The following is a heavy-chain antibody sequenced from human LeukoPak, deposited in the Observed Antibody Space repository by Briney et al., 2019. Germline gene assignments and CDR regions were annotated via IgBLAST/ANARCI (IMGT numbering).Heavy chain of an antibody. J-gene: IGHJ5*02. CDR3: ARPYYYDSRIDP. CDR1: GGSISSGDYY. V-gene: IGHV4-30-4*01. Sequence: SETLSLTCTVSGGSISSGDYYWSWIRQPPGKGLEWIAYMYYSGSTYYNPSLKGRVTMSADTSKNQLSLKLSSVTAADTAVYYCARPYYYDSRIDPWGQGILVPVSA. CDR2: MYYSGST. D-gene: IGHD3-22*01.